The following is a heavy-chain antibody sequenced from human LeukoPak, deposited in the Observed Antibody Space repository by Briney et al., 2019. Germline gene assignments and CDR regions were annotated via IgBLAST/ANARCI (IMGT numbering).Heavy chain of an antibody. V-gene: IGHV3-9*01. D-gene: IGHD1-7*01. J-gene: IGHJ4*02. CDR1: GFTFDDYA. CDR2: ISWNSGSI. CDR3: AKGYNWKYAPYFDY. Sequence: GGSLRLSCAASGFTFDDYAMHWVRHAPGKGLEWVSGISWNSGSIGYADSVKGRFTISRDNAKNSLYLQMNSLRAEDTALYYCAKGYNWKYAPYFDYWGQGTLVTVSS.